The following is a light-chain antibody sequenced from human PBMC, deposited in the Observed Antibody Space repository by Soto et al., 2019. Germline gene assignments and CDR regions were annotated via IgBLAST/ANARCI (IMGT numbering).Light chain of an antibody. CDR1: SSNIGADYD. CDR3: QSYYSTLSARYV. CDR2: GNI. Sequence: QSVLTQPPSVSGAPGQRVTISCTGSSSNIGADYDVHWYQQRPGTAPKLLIFGNINRPSRVPDRFSGSKSGTSASLAITGLQAEDEGDYYCQSYYSTLSARYVFGTGTKLTVL. J-gene: IGLJ1*01. V-gene: IGLV1-40*01.